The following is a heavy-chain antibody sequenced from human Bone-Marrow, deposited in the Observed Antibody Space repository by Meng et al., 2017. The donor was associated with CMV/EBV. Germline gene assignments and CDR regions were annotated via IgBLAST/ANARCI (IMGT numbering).Heavy chain of an antibody. J-gene: IGHJ4*02. CDR3: ARDQASPYSGSAPDVDY. V-gene: IGHV3-21*01. Sequence: GGSLRLSCKTFRFMFNIYSMSWVRQAPGKGLEWVSSISSDSSLTYYAESVKGRFTTSRDNAKNSLFLQMNSLRADDTAVYYCARDQASPYSGSAPDVDYWGQGTLVTVSS. CDR2: ISSDSSLT. CDR1: RFMFNIYS. D-gene: IGHD6-19*01.